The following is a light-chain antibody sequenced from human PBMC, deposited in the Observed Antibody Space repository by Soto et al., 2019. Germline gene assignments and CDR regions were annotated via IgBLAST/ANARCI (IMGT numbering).Light chain of an antibody. J-gene: IGLJ1*01. CDR2: DVS. CDR3: CSFAGNYIYV. CDR1: SSDVGGYNY. V-gene: IGLV2-11*01. Sequence: QSALTQPRSVSGSPGQSVTISCTGTSSDVGGYNYVSWYLQHPGKAPKVMIYDVSKRPSGVPDRFSGSMSGNTASLTISGLQSEDEADYYCCSFAGNYIYVFGTGTKVTVL.